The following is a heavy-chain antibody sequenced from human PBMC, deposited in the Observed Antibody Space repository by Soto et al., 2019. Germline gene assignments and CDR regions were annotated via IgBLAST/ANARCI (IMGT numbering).Heavy chain of an antibody. D-gene: IGHD3-22*01. CDR2: IYHSGST. CDR3: ARDVGYHYDGSPSGQFDF. CDR1: GNSISTTNW. J-gene: IGHJ4*02. V-gene: IGHV4-4*02. Sequence: SETLSLTCVVSGNSISTTNWWSWVRQSPGKGLEWIGEIYHSGSTNYNPSLKSRATISVDKSKNQFSLKLSSVTAADTAVYYCARDVGYHYDGSPSGQFDFWGQGTLVTVSS.